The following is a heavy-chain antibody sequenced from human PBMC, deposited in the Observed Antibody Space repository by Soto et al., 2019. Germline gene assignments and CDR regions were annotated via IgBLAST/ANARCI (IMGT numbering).Heavy chain of an antibody. Sequence: SVKVSCKASGGTFSSYAISWVRQAPGQGLEWMGGIIPIFGTANYAQKFQGRVTITADESTSTAYMELSSLRSEDTAVYYCARVVSIALDYYYYGMDVWGQGTTVTVSS. J-gene: IGHJ6*02. CDR3: ARVVSIALDYYYYGMDV. V-gene: IGHV1-69*13. CDR2: IIPIFGTA. D-gene: IGHD6-6*01. CDR1: GGTFSSYA.